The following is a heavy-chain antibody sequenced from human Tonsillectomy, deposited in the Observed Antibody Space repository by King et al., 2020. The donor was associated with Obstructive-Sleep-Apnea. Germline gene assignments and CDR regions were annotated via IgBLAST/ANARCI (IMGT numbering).Heavy chain of an antibody. Sequence: VQLVESGGGLVQPGRSLRLSCAASGFTFDDYVMYWVRQAPGKGLEWVSGISWNSGSIGYVDSVKGRFTISRDNAKNSLYLQMKSLRAEDTALDYCAKDYYVWGSYRANFDYWGQGTLVTVSS. CDR2: ISWNSGSI. CDR1: GFTFDDYV. J-gene: IGHJ4*02. CDR3: AKDYYVWGSYRANFDY. D-gene: IGHD3-16*02. V-gene: IGHV3-9*01.